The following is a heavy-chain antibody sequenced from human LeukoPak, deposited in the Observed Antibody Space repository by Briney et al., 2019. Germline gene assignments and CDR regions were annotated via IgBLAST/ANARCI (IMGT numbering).Heavy chain of an antibody. CDR3: ARVTLGVYYYYYMDV. CDR2: INHSGST. V-gene: IGHV4-34*01. Sequence: KPSETLSLTCAVYGGSFSGYYWSWIRQPPGKGLEWIGEINHSGSTNYNPSLKSRVTISVDTSKNQFSLKLSSVTAADTAVYYCARVTLGVYYYYYMDVWGKGTTVTDSS. D-gene: IGHD3-10*01. J-gene: IGHJ6*03. CDR1: GGSFSGYY.